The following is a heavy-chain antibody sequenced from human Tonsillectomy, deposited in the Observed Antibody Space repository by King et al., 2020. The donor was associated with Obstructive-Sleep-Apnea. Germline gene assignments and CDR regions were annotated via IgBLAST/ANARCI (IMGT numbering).Heavy chain of an antibody. D-gene: IGHD3-22*01. J-gene: IGHJ4*02. V-gene: IGHV5-10-1*01. CDR1: GYSFTSYW. Sequence: QLVQSGAGVKKPGESLRISCKGSGYSFTSYWISWMRQMPGKGLEWMGTIDPSDSYTNYSPSFQGHVTISAVKSINTAYLQWSSLQASDTAMYYCASLYFYDSSGFYQNFDYWGQGTLVTVSS. CDR2: IDPSDSYT. CDR3: ASLYFYDSSGFYQNFDY.